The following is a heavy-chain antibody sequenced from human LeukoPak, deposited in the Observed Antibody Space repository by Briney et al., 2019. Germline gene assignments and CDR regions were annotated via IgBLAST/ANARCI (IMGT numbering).Heavy chain of an antibody. J-gene: IGHJ4*02. Sequence: SEALSLTCAVYGGSFSGYYWSWIRQPPGKGLEWIGEINHSGSTNYNPSLKSRVTISVDTSKNQFSLKLSSVTAADTAVYYCARVIGYSSSWNFYYFDYWGQGTLVTVSS. CDR1: GGSFSGYY. CDR3: ARVIGYSSSWNFYYFDY. D-gene: IGHD6-13*01. V-gene: IGHV4-34*01. CDR2: INHSGST.